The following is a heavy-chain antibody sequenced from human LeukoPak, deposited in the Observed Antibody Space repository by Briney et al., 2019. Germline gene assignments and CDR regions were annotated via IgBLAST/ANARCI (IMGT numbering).Heavy chain of an antibody. CDR2: IIPILGIA. D-gene: IGHD1-1*01. V-gene: IGHV1-69*04. CDR3: ARGLGTGLGAFDI. J-gene: IGHJ3*02. CDR1: GGTFSSYA. Sequence: GASVKVSCKASGGTFSSYAISWVRQPPGQGLEWMGRIIPILGIANYAQKFQGRVTITADKSTSTAYMELSSLRSEDTAVYYCARGLGTGLGAFDIWGQGTMVTVSS.